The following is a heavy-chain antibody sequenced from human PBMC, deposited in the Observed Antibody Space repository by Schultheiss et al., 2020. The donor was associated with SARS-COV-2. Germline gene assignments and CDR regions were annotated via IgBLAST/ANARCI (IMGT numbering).Heavy chain of an antibody. Sequence: ASVKVSCKASGYTFTSYDINWVRQATGQGLEWMGWMNPNSGNTGYAQKFQGRVTMTRNTSISTAYMELSSLRSEDTAVYYCARVGTTLNDYYYYGMDVWGQGTTVTVSS. CDR2: MNPNSGNT. CDR1: GYTFTSYD. CDR3: ARVGTTLNDYYYYGMDV. D-gene: IGHD1-7*01. J-gene: IGHJ6*02. V-gene: IGHV1-8*01.